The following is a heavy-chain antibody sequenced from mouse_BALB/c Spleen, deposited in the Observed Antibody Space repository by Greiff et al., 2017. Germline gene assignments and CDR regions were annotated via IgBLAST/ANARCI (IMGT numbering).Heavy chain of an antibody. J-gene: IGHJ2*01. D-gene: IGHD2-14*01. Sequence: DVMLVESGGGLVKPGGSLKLSCAASGFTFSSYTMSWVRQTPEKRLEWVATISSGGSYTYYPDSVKGRFTISRDNAKNTLYLQMSSLKSEDTAMYYCTRGGYDKPSFDYWGQGTTLTVSS. CDR2: ISSGGSYT. V-gene: IGHV5-6-4*01. CDR1: GFTFSSYT. CDR3: TRGGYDKPSFDY.